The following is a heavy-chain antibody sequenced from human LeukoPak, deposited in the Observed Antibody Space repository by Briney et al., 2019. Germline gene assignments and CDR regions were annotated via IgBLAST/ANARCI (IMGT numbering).Heavy chain of an antibody. CDR3: ATANHYDFWSGYYYYSDY. V-gene: IGHV3-23*01. Sequence: GGSLRLSCAASGFTFSSYAMSWVRQAPGKGLEWVSAISGSGGSTYYADSVKGRFTISRDNSKNTLYLQMNSLRAEDTAVYYCATANHYDFWSGYYYYSDYWGQGTLVTVSS. CDR1: GFTFSSYA. J-gene: IGHJ4*02. D-gene: IGHD3-3*01. CDR2: ISGSGGST.